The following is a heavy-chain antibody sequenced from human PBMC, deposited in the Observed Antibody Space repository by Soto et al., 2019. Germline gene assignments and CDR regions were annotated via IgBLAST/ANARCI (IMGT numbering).Heavy chain of an antibody. CDR1: GYTFTSYG. D-gene: IGHD3-10*01. CDR2: ISAYNGNT. V-gene: IGHV1-18*04. Sequence: GXSVKRSCEATGYTFTSYGISWGRQAPGQGLEWMGWISAYNGNTNYAQKLQGRVTMTTDTSTSTAYMELRRLRSDDTAVYYCARHYNQITILFDPWGQGTLVTVSS. J-gene: IGHJ5*02. CDR3: ARHYNQITILFDP.